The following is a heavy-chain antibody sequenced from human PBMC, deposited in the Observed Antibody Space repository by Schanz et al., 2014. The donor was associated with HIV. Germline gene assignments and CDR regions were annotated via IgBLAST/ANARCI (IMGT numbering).Heavy chain of an antibody. CDR3: ARVWADYGMDV. Sequence: QVQLVESGGGLVKAGGSLRLSCAASGFTFSDYYMNWIRQAPGKGLEWVSEITWNGAIIRYADSVKGRFTISRDNAKNSLYVQMNRLRAEDTALYYCARVWADYGMDVWGQGTTVTVSS. D-gene: IGHD3-16*01. V-gene: IGHV3-11*01. CDR2: ITWNGAII. J-gene: IGHJ6*02. CDR1: GFTFSDYY.